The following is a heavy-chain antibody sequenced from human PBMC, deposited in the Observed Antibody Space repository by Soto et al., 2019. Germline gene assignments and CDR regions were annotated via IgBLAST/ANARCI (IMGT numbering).Heavy chain of an antibody. V-gene: IGHV1-69*13. Sequence: SVKVSCNAAEGTFSSYAISWVRQAPGQGLEWMGWIIPMFGTANYAQKFQGRVAITADESTSTAYMELRSLRSEDTAVYYCARLVISMDAWGQGITVTVSS. CDR1: EGTFSSYA. CDR3: ARLVISMDA. D-gene: IGHD2-21*01. CDR2: IIPMFGTA. J-gene: IGHJ6*02.